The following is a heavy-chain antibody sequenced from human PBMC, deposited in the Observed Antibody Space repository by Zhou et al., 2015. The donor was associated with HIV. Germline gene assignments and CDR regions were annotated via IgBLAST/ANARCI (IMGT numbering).Heavy chain of an antibody. D-gene: IGHD5-18*01. CDR3: AREDTAMARTLTYYYYGMDV. V-gene: IGHV1-69*06. CDR1: GYTFTGYY. J-gene: IGHJ6*02. Sequence: QVQLVQSGAEVKKPGASVKVSCKASGYTFTGYYMHWVRQAPGQGLEWMGGIIPIFGTANYAQKFQGRVTITADKSTSTAYMELSSLRSEDTAVYYCAREDTAMARTLTYYYYGMDVWGQGTTVTVSS. CDR2: IIPIFGTA.